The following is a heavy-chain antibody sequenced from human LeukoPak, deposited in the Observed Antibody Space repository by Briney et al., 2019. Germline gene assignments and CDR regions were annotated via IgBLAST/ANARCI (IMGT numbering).Heavy chain of an antibody. J-gene: IGHJ6*02. Sequence: RPSETLSPTCTVSGGSISSYYWSWIRQPPGKGLEWIGYIYYSGSTYYNPSLKSRVTISVDTSKNQFSLKLSSVTAADTAVYYCARAQVTNYYYYGMDVWGQGTTVTVSS. CDR2: IYYSGST. CDR3: ARAQVTNYYYYGMDV. CDR1: GGSISSYY. D-gene: IGHD4-11*01. V-gene: IGHV4-59*12.